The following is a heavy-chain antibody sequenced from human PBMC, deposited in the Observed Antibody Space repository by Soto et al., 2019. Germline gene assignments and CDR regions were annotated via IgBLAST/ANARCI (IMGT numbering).Heavy chain of an antibody. V-gene: IGHV3-23*01. CDR3: ASLGVGDWANYYYYYGMDV. CDR2: VTANGGST. Sequence: EVQLLESVGGVVQTGGYLRLSCAATGFTFSVYAMTWFRQAPGKGMEGYSAVTANGGSTYSADSVKGRFTIDRDNSKNTLFLQMNSLRDEDTDVYYCASLGVGDWANYYYYYGMDVWGQGTTVTVSS. D-gene: IGHD2-21*02. J-gene: IGHJ6*02. CDR1: GFTFSVYA.